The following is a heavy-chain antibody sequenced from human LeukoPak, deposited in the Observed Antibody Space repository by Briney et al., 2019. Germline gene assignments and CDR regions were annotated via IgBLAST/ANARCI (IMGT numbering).Heavy chain of an antibody. CDR2: ISSSSSYI. J-gene: IGHJ4*02. CDR3: ARVPSSSWDTNDF. Sequence: GGSLRLSCAVSGFTFSSYSMNWVRQAPGKGLEWVSSISSSSSYIYYADSVKGRFTISRDNAKNSLYLQMNSLRAEDTAVYYCARVPSSSWDTNDFWGQGTLVTVSS. CDR1: GFTFSSYS. V-gene: IGHV3-21*01. D-gene: IGHD6-13*01.